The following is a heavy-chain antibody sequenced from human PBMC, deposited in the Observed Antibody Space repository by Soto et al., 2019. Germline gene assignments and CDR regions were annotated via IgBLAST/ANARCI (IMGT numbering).Heavy chain of an antibody. CDR2: IYYSGGT. Sequence: QVQLQESGPGLVKPSETLSLTCTVSGGSVRRGSYYWSWIRQPPGKGLEWIGYIYYSGGTNYNPSPKSRVNTSVDGSKSRSSLRMTSVPAADTAVYYCARDGPYSYGNTEAGNGVDSWGQGTLVTVSS. D-gene: IGHD5-18*01. V-gene: IGHV4-61*01. CDR3: ARDGPYSYGNTEAGNGVDS. CDR1: GGSVRRGSYY. J-gene: IGHJ4*02.